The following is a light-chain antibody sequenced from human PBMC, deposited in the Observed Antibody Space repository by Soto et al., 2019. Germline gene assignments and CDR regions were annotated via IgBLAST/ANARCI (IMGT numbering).Light chain of an antibody. CDR1: SSDVGGYDY. V-gene: IGLV2-14*01. CDR3: SSYTSSSSWV. J-gene: IGLJ3*02. Sequence: QSALTQPASVSGSPGQSITISCTGTSSDVGGYDYFSWYQQHPGKAPKLIIYDVSNRPSGVSNRFSGSKSGNTASLTISGLQAEDEAYYYCSSYTSSSSWVFGGGTKVTVL. CDR2: DVS.